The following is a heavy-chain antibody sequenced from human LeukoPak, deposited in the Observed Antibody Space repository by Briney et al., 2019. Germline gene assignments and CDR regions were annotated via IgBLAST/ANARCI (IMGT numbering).Heavy chain of an antibody. J-gene: IGHJ4*02. CDR2: IDTSGSNI. CDR1: GFTFSSYE. D-gene: IGHD2-21*01. V-gene: IGHV3-48*03. CDR3: ARETVNCGGDCYDY. Sequence: AGGSLRLSCATSGFTFSSYEFNWVRQAPGKGLEWVSYIDTSGSNIYYADSVKGRFTVSRDNAENSLFLQMNSLRAEDAAVYYCARETVNCGGDCYDYWGQGTLVTVSS.